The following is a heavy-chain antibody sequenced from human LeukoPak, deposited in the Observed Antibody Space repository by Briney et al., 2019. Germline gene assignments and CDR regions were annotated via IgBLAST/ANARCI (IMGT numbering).Heavy chain of an antibody. J-gene: IGHJ4*02. CDR1: GGSISSYY. D-gene: IGHD3-3*01. CDR2: IYYSGST. V-gene: IGHV4-59*12. CDR3: ARSRLDFWSGYPKYYFDY. Sequence: PSETLSLTCTVSGGSISSYYWSWIRQPPGKGLEWIGYIYYSGSTNYNPSLKSRVTISVDTSKNQFSLKLSSVTAADTAVYYCARSRLDFWSGYPKYYFDYWGQGTLVTVSS.